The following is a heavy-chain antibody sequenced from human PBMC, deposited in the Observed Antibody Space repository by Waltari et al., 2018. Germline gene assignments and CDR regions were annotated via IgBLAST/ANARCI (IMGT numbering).Heavy chain of an antibody. CDR3: ARDPVPPSVAARPGDY. Sequence: QVQLVQSGAEVKKPGSSVKVSCTASGGTFSSYTISWVRQAPGQGLEWMGGIIPILGIANYAQKFQGRVTITADKSTSTAYMELSSLRSEDTAVYYCARDPVPPSVAARPGDYWGQGTLVTVSS. CDR1: GGTFSSYT. CDR2: IIPILGIA. V-gene: IGHV1-69*08. D-gene: IGHD6-6*01. J-gene: IGHJ4*02.